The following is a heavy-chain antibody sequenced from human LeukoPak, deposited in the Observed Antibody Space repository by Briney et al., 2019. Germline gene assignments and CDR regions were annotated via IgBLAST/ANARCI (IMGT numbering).Heavy chain of an antibody. V-gene: IGHV3-7*05. Sequence: GGSLRLSCVASGFTFSRSWMSWVRQAPAKGLEWLANIAHDGSEAFYVDSLKGRFTISRDNAKNSLYLQMNSLRVEDTAVYYCTRDRYGDWGQGTLVTVSS. J-gene: IGHJ4*02. CDR2: IAHDGSEA. CDR1: GFTFSRSW. D-gene: IGHD1-14*01. CDR3: TRDRYGD.